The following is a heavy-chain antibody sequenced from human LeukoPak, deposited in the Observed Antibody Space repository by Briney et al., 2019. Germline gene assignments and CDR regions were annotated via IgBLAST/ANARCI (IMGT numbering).Heavy chain of an antibody. CDR3: ARHAAVGGSSGWSPLWWFDP. D-gene: IGHD6-19*01. CDR1: CGSIITYY. Sequence: SETLSRTCFSSCGSIITYYWSWIRQHPAQGLDLIGHIHNSGSTKHNPYLKSRATISVDTSKCQFSLNLSSVTAADTAVYYCARHAAVGGSSGWSPLWWFDPWGQGTLVTVSS. CDR2: IHNSGST. V-gene: IGHV4-59*08. J-gene: IGHJ5*02.